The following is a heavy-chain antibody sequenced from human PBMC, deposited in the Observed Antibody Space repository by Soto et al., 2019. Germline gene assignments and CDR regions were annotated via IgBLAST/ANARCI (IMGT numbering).Heavy chain of an antibody. D-gene: IGHD3-10*01. Sequence: EVQLLESGGGLVQPGGSLRLSCVASGFTLSTYAMSWVRQAPGKGLEWVSGITGSGGSTYYADSVKGRFTLSRDNSKSTVSVHMNSLRAEDTAVYYCVKNRGNTSGAFAIWGKGTMVTVS. CDR3: VKNRGNTSGAFAI. J-gene: IGHJ3*02. CDR1: GFTLSTYA. V-gene: IGHV3-23*01. CDR2: ITGSGGST.